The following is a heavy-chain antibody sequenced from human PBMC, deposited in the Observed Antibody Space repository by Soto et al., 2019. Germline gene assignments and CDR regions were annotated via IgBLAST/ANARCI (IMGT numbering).Heavy chain of an antibody. Sequence: GGSLRLSCAASGFTFSSYAMTWVRQAPGKGLEWVSGISASGGSTYYADSVKGRFTISRDSSKYTLYLQMNSLRAEDTAVYFCAKSVSPRWGYCSSTVCYYLDCWGQGTLVTVSS. V-gene: IGHV3-23*01. CDR2: ISASGGST. J-gene: IGHJ4*02. CDR3: AKSVSPRWGYCSSTVCYYLDC. D-gene: IGHD2-2*01. CDR1: GFTFSSYA.